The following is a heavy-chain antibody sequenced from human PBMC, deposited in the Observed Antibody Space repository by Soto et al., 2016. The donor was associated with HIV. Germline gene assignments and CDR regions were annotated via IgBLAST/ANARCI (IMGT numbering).Heavy chain of an antibody. CDR1: GFTFSSYW. CDR2: INSDGSST. CDR3: ASGIAAYTGYYYMDV. Sequence: EVRLVESGGGLVQPGGSLRLSCVVSGFTFSSYWMHWVRQAPGKGLVWVSRINSDGSSTNYADSVKGRFTISRDNAKNTLYMQMNSLRAEDTAVYYCASGIAAYTGYYYMDVWGKGTNGHRLL. J-gene: IGHJ6*03. D-gene: IGHD6-13*01. V-gene: IGHV3-74*01.